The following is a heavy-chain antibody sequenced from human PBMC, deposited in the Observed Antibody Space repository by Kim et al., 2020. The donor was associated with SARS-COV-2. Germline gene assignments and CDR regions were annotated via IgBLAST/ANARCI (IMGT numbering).Heavy chain of an antibody. D-gene: IGHD3-16*01. J-gene: IGHJ4*02. CDR3: ARDGGDDYNYKD. V-gene: IGHV1-18*01. Sequence: NYAQKLQGRVTMTTDTSTSTAYMELRSLRSDDTAVYYCARDGGDDYNYKDWGQGTLVTVSS.